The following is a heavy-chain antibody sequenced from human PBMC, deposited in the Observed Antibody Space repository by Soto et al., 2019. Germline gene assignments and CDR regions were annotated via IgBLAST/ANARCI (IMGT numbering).Heavy chain of an antibody. V-gene: IGHV3-53*01. D-gene: IGHD4-17*01. Sequence: EVQMVESGGGLIQPGGSLRLSCAASGFTVSSNYMSWIRQAPGKGLEWVSVLYSGGSTYYADSVKGRVTISRDNSKNTLYLQMNSLRVEDTAVYYCARGRDYGDFVYDNWGQGTLVTVSS. CDR2: LYSGGST. CDR1: GFTVSSNY. CDR3: ARGRDYGDFVYDN. J-gene: IGHJ4*02.